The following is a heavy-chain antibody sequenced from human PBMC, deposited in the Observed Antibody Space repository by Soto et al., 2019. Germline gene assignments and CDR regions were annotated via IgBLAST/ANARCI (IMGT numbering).Heavy chain of an antibody. V-gene: IGHV4-4*09. D-gene: IGHD3-22*01. J-gene: IGHJ5*02. CDR2: IYKGGSI. CDR3: ARAYYDRSGYAVDP. Sequence: AETLCLTCRVSGGSISNDYWTWMRQPPGKGLEWIGYIYKGGSINYNPSLKSRVTISVDTSNNQFSLKLSSVTAADTAVYYCARAYYDRSGYAVDPWGQGTLVTVS. CDR1: GGSISNDY.